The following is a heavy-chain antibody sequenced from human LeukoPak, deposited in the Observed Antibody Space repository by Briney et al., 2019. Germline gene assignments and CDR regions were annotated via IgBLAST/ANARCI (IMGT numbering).Heavy chain of an antibody. CDR1: GGFLRDSGYY. D-gene: IGHD3-16*02. Sequence: SETLSLTCTVSGGFLRDSGYYRRWIRQPPGKGLEWMGGIYHSGTTNYNPSLKSQATISVDTSKNQLSLNLSSVTAADRAVYYCARGSPAMITFGGVIDYRGEGTLVTVSS. V-gene: IGHV4-39*07. J-gene: IGHJ4*02. CDR2: IYHSGTT. CDR3: ARGSPAMITFGGVIDY.